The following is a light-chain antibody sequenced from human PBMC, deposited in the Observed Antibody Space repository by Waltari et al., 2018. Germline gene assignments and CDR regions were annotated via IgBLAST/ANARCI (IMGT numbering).Light chain of an antibody. J-gene: IGLJ3*02. CDR2: RSD. Sequence: QPVLTQPPSVSGTPGQRVTISCSGSASNIGGNLVNWYQQFPGKAPKLLIYRSDRRPSGVPDRFSGSKAGTSASLAISGRQSEDEADYCCASWDDSLNGHWVFGGGTKVTVL. CDR3: ASWDDSLNGHWV. CDR1: ASNIGGNL. V-gene: IGLV1-44*01.